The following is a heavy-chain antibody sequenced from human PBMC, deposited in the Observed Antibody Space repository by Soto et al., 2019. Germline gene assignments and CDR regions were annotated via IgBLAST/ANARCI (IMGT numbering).Heavy chain of an antibody. J-gene: IGHJ6*02. CDR1: GGTFSNFI. CDR2: IVPMLGTP. CDR3: ARNGTYSPSHSHYTGMDV. Sequence: QVQLVQSGAEVKEPGSSVRVSCKASGGTFSNFIMNWVRQTPGQGLEWMGGIVPMLGTPTYAEKFKGRVTISATGSTSTAYRELTSLRSEDTAIYYCARNGTYSPSHSHYTGMDVWGQGTTVTVS. D-gene: IGHD1-1*01. V-gene: IGHV1-69*01.